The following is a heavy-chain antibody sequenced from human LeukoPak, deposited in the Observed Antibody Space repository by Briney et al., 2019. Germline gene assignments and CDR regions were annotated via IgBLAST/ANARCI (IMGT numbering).Heavy chain of an antibody. V-gene: IGHV1-69*02. J-gene: IGHJ4*02. D-gene: IGHD1-7*01. Sequence: GASVKVSCKASGGTFSSYTLSWVRQAPGQGLEWMGRIIPILGIANYAQKFQGRVTITADKSTSTAYMELSSLRSEDTAVYYCARGQRNYFRAVDDWGQGPLVTVSS. CDR2: IIPILGIA. CDR1: GGTFSSYT. CDR3: ARGQRNYFRAVDD.